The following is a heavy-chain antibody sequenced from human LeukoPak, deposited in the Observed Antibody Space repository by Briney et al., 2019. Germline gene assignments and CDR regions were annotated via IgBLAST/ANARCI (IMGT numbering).Heavy chain of an antibody. CDR2: IIPIYGTA. CDR1: GGTFSSYA. CDR3: ARGGSAAAGTFPLDY. Sequence: ASVKVSCKASGGTFSSYAISWVRQAPGQGLEWMGGIIPIYGTANYAQKFQGRVTITADKSTSTAYMELSSLRSEDTAVYYCARGGSAAAGTFPLDYWGQGTLVTVSS. D-gene: IGHD6-13*01. J-gene: IGHJ4*02. V-gene: IGHV1-69*06.